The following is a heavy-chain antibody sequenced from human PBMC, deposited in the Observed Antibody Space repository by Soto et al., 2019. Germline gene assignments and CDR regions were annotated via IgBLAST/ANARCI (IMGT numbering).Heavy chain of an antibody. V-gene: IGHV4-4*07. CDR3: ARSPSTSSIGTFDI. CDR2: IYLSGTT. Sequence: LSLTCTVSGGSISSFYWNWIRLSAGKGLEWIGRIYLSGTTTYNPSLQSRVTMSVDTSKNQFSLRLSSLTAADTAVYYCARSPSTSSIGTFDIWGQGTKVTVSS. CDR1: GGSISSFY. J-gene: IGHJ3*02. D-gene: IGHD6-6*01.